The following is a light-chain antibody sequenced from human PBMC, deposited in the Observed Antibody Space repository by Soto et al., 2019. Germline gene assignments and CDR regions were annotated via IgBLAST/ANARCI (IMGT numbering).Light chain of an antibody. Sequence: QSVLTQPPSASGTPGQRVTISCSGSSSNIESNFVYWYQQFPGTAPRLLIDRNNKRPSGVPDRFSGSKSGTSASLAISALRSEDEADYYCTVWDDSLRGRLFCGGTKLTVL. CDR2: RNN. CDR3: TVWDDSLRGRL. CDR1: SSNIESNF. V-gene: IGLV1-47*01. J-gene: IGLJ2*01.